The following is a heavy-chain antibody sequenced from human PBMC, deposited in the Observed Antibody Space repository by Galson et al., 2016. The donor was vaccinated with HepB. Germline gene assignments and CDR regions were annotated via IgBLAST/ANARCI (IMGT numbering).Heavy chain of an antibody. D-gene: IGHD3-3*01. V-gene: IGHV4-31*03. CDR2: MSYSGTT. CDR3: ARVGHLEIWSGFYVPPFDR. J-gene: IGHJ4*02. Sequence: ISTVSGGSISNGGYYWSWIRQHPGKGREWIGYMSYSGTTYYNPSLKSRVTISADTSKNQFSLKLYSVTAADTAVYYCARVGHLEIWSGFYVPPFDRWGQGSLVTVTS. CDR1: GGSISNGGYY.